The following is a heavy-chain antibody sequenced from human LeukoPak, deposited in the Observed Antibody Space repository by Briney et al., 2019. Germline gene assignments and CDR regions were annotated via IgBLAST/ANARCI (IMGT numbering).Heavy chain of an antibody. J-gene: IGHJ6*04. Sequence: PGGSLRLSCSASGFTFSSYAMHWVRQAPGKGLEYVSAISSNGGSTYYADSVKGRFTISRDNSKNTLYLQMSSLRAEDTAVYYCVKDGTDFDWLLFGYYYYGMDVWGKGTTVTVSS. CDR2: ISSNGGST. CDR1: GFTFSSYA. V-gene: IGHV3-64D*06. D-gene: IGHD3-9*01. CDR3: VKDGTDFDWLLFGYYYYGMDV.